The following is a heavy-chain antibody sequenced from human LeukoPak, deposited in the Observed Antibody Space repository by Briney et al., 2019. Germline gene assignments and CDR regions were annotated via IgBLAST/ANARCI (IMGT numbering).Heavy chain of an antibody. CDR3: ARVRGSRYCSSTSCYHQYYYYMDV. CDR2: IYTSGST. CDR1: GGSISSGSYY. J-gene: IGHJ6*03. V-gene: IGHV4-61*02. D-gene: IGHD2-2*01. Sequence: SETLSLTCTVSGGSISSGSYYWSWIRQPAGKGLEWIGRIYTSGSTNYNPSPKSQVTISVDTSKNQFSLKLSSVTAADTAVYYCARVRGSRYCSSTSCYHQYYYYMDVWGKGTTVTISS.